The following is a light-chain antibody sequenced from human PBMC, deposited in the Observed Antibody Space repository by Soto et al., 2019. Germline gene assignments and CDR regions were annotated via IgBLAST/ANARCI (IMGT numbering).Light chain of an antibody. J-gene: IGKJ4*01. CDR2: AAS. V-gene: IGKV1-8*01. CDR1: PGIRSY. Sequence: AIRMTQSPSSLSASTGDRVTITCRASPGIRSYLAWYQQKPGKAPKLLIYAASTLQSGVPSRFSGSGSGTDFTLTISCLQSEDFAPYYCQQYYSYPLTFGGGTKLEIK. CDR3: QQYYSYPLT.